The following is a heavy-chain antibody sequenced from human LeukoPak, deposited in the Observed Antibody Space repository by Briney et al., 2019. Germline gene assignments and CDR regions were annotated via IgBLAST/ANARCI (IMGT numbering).Heavy chain of an antibody. J-gene: IGHJ6*03. CDR2: ISWDGGST. CDR1: GFTFDDYT. CDR3: AKGDYGDYVASYMDV. Sequence: GGSLRLSCAASGFTFDDYTMHWVRQAPGKGLEWVSLISWDGGSTYYADSVKGRFTISRDNAKNSLYLQMNSLRAEDMALYYCAKGDYGDYVASYMDVWGKGTTVTVSS. D-gene: IGHD4-17*01. V-gene: IGHV3-43*01.